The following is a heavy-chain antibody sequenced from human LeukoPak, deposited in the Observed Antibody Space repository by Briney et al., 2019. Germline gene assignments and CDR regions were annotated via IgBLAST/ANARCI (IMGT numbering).Heavy chain of an antibody. CDR2: IRSKANSYAT. CDR3: TPLDGSGSYFSYYYYMDV. CDR1: GFTFSGSA. V-gene: IGHV3-73*01. Sequence: GGSLRLSCAASGFTFSGSAMHWVRQAPGKGLEWVGRIRSKANSYATAYAASVKGRFTISRDDSKNTAYLQMNSLKTEDTAVYYCTPLDGSGSYFSYYYYMDVWGKGTTVTVSS. J-gene: IGHJ6*03. D-gene: IGHD3-10*01.